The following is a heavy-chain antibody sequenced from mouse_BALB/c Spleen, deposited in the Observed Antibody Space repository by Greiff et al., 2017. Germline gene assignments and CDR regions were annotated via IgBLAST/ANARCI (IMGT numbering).Heavy chain of an antibody. CDR1: GFDFSRYW. V-gene: IGHV4-1*02. CDR2: INPDSSTI. J-gene: IGHJ4*01. Sequence: EVQLQESGGGLVQPGGSLKLSCAASGFDFSRYWMSWVRQAPGKGLEWIGEINPDSSTINYTPSLKDKFIISRDNAKNTLYLQMSKVRSEDTALYYCARPRGWLLRAMDYWGQGTSVTVSS. D-gene: IGHD2-3*01. CDR3: ARPRGWLLRAMDY.